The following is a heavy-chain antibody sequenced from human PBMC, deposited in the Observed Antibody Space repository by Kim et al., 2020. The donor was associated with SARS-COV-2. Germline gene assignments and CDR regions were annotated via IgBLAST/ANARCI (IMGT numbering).Heavy chain of an antibody. Sequence: SETLSLTCAVYGGSFSGYYWSWIRQPPGKGLEWIGEINHSGSTNYNPSLKSRVTISVDTSKNQFSLKLSSVTAADTAVYYCARHPGVVGSADYWGQGTLVTVSS. CDR3: ARHPGVVGSADY. J-gene: IGHJ4*02. CDR1: GGSFSGYY. D-gene: IGHD2-15*01. CDR2: INHSGST. V-gene: IGHV4-34*01.